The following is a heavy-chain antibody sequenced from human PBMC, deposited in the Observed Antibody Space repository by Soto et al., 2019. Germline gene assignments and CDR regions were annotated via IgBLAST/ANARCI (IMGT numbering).Heavy chain of an antibody. D-gene: IGHD2-2*01. Sequence: ASVKVSCKASGYTFTSYYMHWVRQAPGQGLEWMGIINPSGGSTSYAQKIQGRVTMTRDTSTSTVYMELSSLRSEDTAVYYCARDIPVPAANYYYYYGMDVWGQGTTVTVSS. V-gene: IGHV1-46*01. CDR2: INPSGGST. CDR1: GYTFTSYY. J-gene: IGHJ6*02. CDR3: ARDIPVPAANYYYYYGMDV.